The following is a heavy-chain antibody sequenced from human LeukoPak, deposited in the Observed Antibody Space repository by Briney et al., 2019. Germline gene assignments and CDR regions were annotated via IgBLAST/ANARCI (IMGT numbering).Heavy chain of an antibody. D-gene: IGHD2-2*01. Sequence: GGSLRLSCAASGFTFSSYAMSWVRQAPGKGLEWVSAISGSGGSTYYADSVKGRFTISRDNSKNTLYLQMNSLRAEDTAVYYCAKDGDGGYCSSTSCLIYFDYWGQGTLVTVSS. V-gene: IGHV3-23*01. CDR3: AKDGDGGYCSSTSCLIYFDY. CDR1: GFTFSSYA. CDR2: ISGSGGST. J-gene: IGHJ4*02.